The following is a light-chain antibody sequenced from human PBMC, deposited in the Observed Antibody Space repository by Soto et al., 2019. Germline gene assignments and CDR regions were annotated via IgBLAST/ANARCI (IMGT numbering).Light chain of an antibody. CDR2: GAS. Sequence: EIVMTQSPATLSVSPGERVTLSCRASKSVSSNLAWYQQKTGQSPRLLIYGASTRATCIPATFSGSGSRTEFPPTISILQSEDFAVYYCQQYINLRTFGQGTKVEI. CDR1: KSVSSN. CDR3: QQYINLRT. V-gene: IGKV3-15*01. J-gene: IGKJ1*01.